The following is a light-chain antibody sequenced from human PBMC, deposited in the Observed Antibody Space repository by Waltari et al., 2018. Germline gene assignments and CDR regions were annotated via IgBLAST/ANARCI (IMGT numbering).Light chain of an antibody. CDR1: KSIGNN. CDR2: VAS. V-gene: IGKV3-15*01. CDR3: QQYNEWPYT. Sequence: TIMTQSPAILSVSPGETATLSCRASKSIGNNLAWYQQTPGQAPRRLIHVASSRGTGIPARFFGAGSGTDFTLTISSLQSEDFAVYYCQQYNEWPYTFGQGTKVDLK. J-gene: IGKJ2*01.